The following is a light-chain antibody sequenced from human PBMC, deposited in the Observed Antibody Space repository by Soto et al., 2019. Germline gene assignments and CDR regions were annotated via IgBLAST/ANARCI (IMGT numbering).Light chain of an antibody. CDR2: DAS. J-gene: IGKJ1*01. Sequence: DIQMTQSPSTLSASVGDRVTITCRASQSISSWLAWYQQKPGKAPKLLIYDASSLESGVPSRFSGSGSGTEFTLTSSSLQPDDFATYYCQQYNSSPWTFGQGTKVQIK. CDR3: QQYNSSPWT. V-gene: IGKV1-5*01. CDR1: QSISSW.